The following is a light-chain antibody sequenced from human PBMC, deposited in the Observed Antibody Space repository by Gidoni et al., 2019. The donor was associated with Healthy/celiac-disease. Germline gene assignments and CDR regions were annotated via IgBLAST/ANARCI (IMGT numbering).Light chain of an antibody. CDR3: QQYYSYLLT. V-gene: IGKV4-1*01. J-gene: IGKJ4*01. CDR1: QSVFYSSNYKIY. Sequence: DIVMSHSPDSLPVSLGERATIDCKSSQSVFYSSNYKIYLAWYQKKPGQPPKRLIYWASTRESGVPDRFSGSGSGTDFTLTISSLQAEDVAVYYCQQYYSYLLTFGGGTKVEIK. CDR2: WAS.